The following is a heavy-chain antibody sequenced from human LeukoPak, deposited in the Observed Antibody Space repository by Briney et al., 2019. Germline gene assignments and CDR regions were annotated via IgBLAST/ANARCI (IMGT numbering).Heavy chain of an antibody. CDR1: GYTFTSYA. V-gene: IGHV7-4-1*02. D-gene: IGHD3-3*01. Sequence: ASVKVTCKASGYTFTSYAMNWVRHAPGQGLEWMGWINTNTGNPTYAQGFTGRFVFSLDTSVSTAYLQISSLKAEDTAVYYCARENYDFWSGYQEAYYYYYYYMDVWGKGTTVTVSS. CDR3: ARENYDFWSGYQEAYYYYYYYMDV. CDR2: INTNTGNP. J-gene: IGHJ6*03.